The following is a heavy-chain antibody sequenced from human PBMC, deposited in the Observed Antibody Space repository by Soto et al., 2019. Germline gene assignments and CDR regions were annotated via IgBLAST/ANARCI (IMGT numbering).Heavy chain of an antibody. D-gene: IGHD6-6*01. V-gene: IGHV3-23*01. J-gene: IGHJ4*02. CDR3: AKTVADRRGFDY. CDR2: IGSRFAT. Sequence: DVQLLESGGGLEQPGGSLRLSCVASGFLFSDYAMSWVRQAPGKGLEWVSAIGSRFATYYADSVKGRFTISRDNSNSALYLQINSLRAEDTAIYYCAKTVADRRGFDYWGQGALVTVSS. CDR1: GFLFSDYA.